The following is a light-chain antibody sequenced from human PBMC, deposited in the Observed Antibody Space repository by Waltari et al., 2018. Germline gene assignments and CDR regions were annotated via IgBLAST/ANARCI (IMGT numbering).Light chain of an antibody. CDR1: QSVSRS. V-gene: IGKV3-20*01. J-gene: IGKJ1*01. Sequence: EIVLAQSPGTLSMSPGERATLSCRASQSVSRSLAWYQKKPGQAPRLLIYGTSIRATGIPDRFRGSGSGTDFSLTISRLESEDFAVYYCQHYVRLPATFGQGTKVEIK. CDR2: GTS. CDR3: QHYVRLPAT.